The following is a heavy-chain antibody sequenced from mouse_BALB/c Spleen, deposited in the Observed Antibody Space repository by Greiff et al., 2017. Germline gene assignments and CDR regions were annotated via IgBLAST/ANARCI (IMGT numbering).Heavy chain of an antibody. D-gene: IGHD1-1*01. CDR1: GYTFTSYT. V-gene: IGHV1-4*02. J-gene: IGHJ4*01. CDR3: ARRIYYYGSSYDAMDY. Sequence: QVQLKQSAAELARPGASVKMSCKASGYTFTSYTMHWVKQRPGQGLEWIGYINPSSGYTEYNQKFKDKTTLTADKSSSTAYMQLSSLTSEDSAVYYCARRIYYYGSSYDAMDYWGQGTSVTVSS. CDR2: INPSSGYT.